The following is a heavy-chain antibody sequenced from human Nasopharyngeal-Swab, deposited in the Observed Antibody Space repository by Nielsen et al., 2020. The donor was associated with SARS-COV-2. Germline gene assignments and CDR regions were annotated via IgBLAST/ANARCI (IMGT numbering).Heavy chain of an antibody. CDR3: ARVKTPRFGLRFLEWSQPSGMDV. V-gene: IGHV3-7*03. Sequence: GESLKISCAASGFTFSSYSMNWVRQAPGKGLEWVANIKQDGSEKYYVDSVKGRFTISRDNAKNSLYLQMNSLRAEDTAVYYCARVKTPRFGLRFLEWSQPSGMDVWGQGTTVTVSS. D-gene: IGHD3-3*01. J-gene: IGHJ6*02. CDR2: IKQDGSEK. CDR1: GFTFSSYS.